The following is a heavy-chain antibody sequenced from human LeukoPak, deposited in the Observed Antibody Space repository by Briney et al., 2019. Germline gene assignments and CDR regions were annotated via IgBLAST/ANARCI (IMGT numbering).Heavy chain of an antibody. J-gene: IGHJ4*02. D-gene: IGHD6-13*01. CDR3: ATVYLGDSSSWYDLSY. CDR2: FDPEDGET. CDR1: GYTLTELS. V-gene: IGHV1-24*01. Sequence: GASVKVSCKVSGYTLTELSMHWVRQAPGKGLEWMGGFDPEDGETIYAQKFQGRVTMTEDTSTDTAYMELSSLRSEDTAVYYCATVYLGDSSSWYDLSYWGQGTLVTVSS.